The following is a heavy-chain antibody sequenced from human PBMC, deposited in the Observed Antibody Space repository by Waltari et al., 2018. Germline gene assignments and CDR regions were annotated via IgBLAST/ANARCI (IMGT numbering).Heavy chain of an antibody. CDR2: IYYSGST. CDR3: ARGPGAMGYYFDY. Sequence: QVQLQASGPGLVKPSQTLSLTCTVSCSSISSGGYHWSWIRQHPGKGLEWIGYIYYSGSTYYNPSLKSRVTISVDTSKNQFSLKLSSVTAADTAVYYCARGPGAMGYYFDYWGQGTLVTVSS. CDR1: CSSISSGGYH. D-gene: IGHD3-10*01. V-gene: IGHV4-31*03. J-gene: IGHJ4*02.